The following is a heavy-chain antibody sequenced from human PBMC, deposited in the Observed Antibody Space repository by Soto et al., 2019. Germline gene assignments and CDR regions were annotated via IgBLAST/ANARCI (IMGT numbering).Heavy chain of an antibody. CDR3: VSLIPNIVRAVNNGIDC. CDR2: MSAYNGNT. V-gene: IGHV1-18*01. Sequence: ASEKVSCKASGYTLTSYGISWVRQARGEGLERMGWMSAYNGNTNYGQKFEGRVTMTTDTSTSTAYMELRSLRSDDTAVYYCVSLIPNIVRAVNNGIDCWRQRTTVIV. D-gene: IGHD5-12*01. CDR1: GYTLTSYG. J-gene: IGHJ6*02.